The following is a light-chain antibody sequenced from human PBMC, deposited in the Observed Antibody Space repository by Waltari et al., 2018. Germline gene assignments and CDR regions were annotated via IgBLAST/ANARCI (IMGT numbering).Light chain of an antibody. CDR3: SMYMGSGVWV. Sequence: QTVVTQEPSLSVSPGGTVTLTCALSSGYVPTTSYPTWYQHTPGPPPRTLVYKGISRSSGFPXRFSGSILGNTAALTITGAQADDESDYYCSMYMGSGVWVFGGGTKLTVL. V-gene: IGLV8-61*01. CDR2: KGI. J-gene: IGLJ3*02. CDR1: SGYVPTTSY.